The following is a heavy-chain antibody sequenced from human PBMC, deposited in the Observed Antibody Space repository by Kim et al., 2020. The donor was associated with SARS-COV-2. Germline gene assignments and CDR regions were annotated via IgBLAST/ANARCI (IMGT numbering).Heavy chain of an antibody. CDR3: ARGAYGVSLGLDY. CDR1: GGSISSYY. V-gene: IGHV4-59*01. D-gene: IGHD2-8*01. CDR2: IYQIDNT. J-gene: IGHJ4*02. Sequence: SETLSLTCTVSGGSISSYYWSWVRQSPGKGMEWIGYIYQIDNTNDNPSLRGRVTMSVDMSRKQFSLNLSSVTAADTAVYYCARGAYGVSLGLDYWGQGIRVTVSS.